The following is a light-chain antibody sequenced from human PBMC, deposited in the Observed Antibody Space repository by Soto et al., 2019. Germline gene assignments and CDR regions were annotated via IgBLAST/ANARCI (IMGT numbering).Light chain of an antibody. J-gene: IGKJ5*01. Sequence: EIVMTQSPATLSVSPGERATLSCRASQSVGSNLAWYHQKPGQAPSLLIYGASTRATGIPARFGGSGSGTEFTLTISSLQSEDFAVYYCQQRSNWPPITFGQGTRLEIK. CDR2: GAS. CDR1: QSVGSN. V-gene: IGKV3-15*01. CDR3: QQRSNWPPIT.